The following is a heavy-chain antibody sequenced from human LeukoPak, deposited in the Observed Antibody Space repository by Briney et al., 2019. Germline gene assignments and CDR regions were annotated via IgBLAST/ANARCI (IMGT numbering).Heavy chain of an antibody. Sequence: TSESLSLTCTVSGGSISGYHWSWIRQPPGKGLEWIGYMYYSGSTNYNPSLKSRVTISVDTSKNQFSLKMSSVTAADTAVYYCAREWGYFDYWGQGSLVTVSS. V-gene: IGHV4-59*12. CDR1: GGSISGYH. CDR3: AREWGYFDY. D-gene: IGHD3-16*01. J-gene: IGHJ4*02. CDR2: MYYSGST.